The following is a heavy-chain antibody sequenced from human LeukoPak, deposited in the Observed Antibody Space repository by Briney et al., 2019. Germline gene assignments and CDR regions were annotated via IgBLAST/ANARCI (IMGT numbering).Heavy chain of an antibody. Sequence: SETLSLTCTVSGVSISSYYWSWIRQPPGKGLEWIGYIYYSGSTNYNPSLKSRVTISVDTSKNQLSLKLSSVTAADTAVYYCARGQQLFDYWGQGTLVTVSS. CDR2: IYYSGST. CDR3: ARGQQLFDY. D-gene: IGHD5-18*01. V-gene: IGHV4-59*01. J-gene: IGHJ4*02. CDR1: GVSISSYY.